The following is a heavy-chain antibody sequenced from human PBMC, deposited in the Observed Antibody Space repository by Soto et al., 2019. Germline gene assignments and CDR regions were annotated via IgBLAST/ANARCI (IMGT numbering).Heavy chain of an antibody. Sequence: ESGGGVVQPGRSLRLSCAASGFTFSSYGMHWVRQAPGKGLEWVAVISYDGSNKYYADSVKGRFTISRDNSKNTLYLQMNSLRAEDTAVYYCATYYYDSSGYYQRTPFDYWGQGTLVTVSS. V-gene: IGHV3-30*03. CDR3: ATYYYDSSGYYQRTPFDY. J-gene: IGHJ4*02. D-gene: IGHD3-22*01. CDR2: ISYDGSNK. CDR1: GFTFSSYG.